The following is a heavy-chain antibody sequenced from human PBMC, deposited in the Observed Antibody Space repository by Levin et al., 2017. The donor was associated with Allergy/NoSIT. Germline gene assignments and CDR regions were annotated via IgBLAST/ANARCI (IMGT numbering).Heavy chain of an antibody. CDR3: AREEPPDAFDI. CDR2: IWYDGSNE. V-gene: IGHV3-33*01. CDR1: GFTFSDYG. D-gene: IGHD1-14*01. J-gene: IGHJ3*02. Sequence: PGESLKISCAASGFTFSDYGMHWVRQAPGKGLEWVAVIWYDGSNEYYADSVRGQFTISRDNSKNTLYLQMNSLRAEDTAVYYCAREEPPDAFDIWGQGTVVTVSS.